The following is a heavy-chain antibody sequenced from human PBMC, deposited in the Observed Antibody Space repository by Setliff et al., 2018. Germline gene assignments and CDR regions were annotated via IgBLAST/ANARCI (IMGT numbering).Heavy chain of an antibody. CDR3: ARGHYNFWSGYYRY. V-gene: IGHV4-34*01. J-gene: IGHJ4*02. CDR2: INHSGST. CDR1: GGSISSHY. Sequence: SETLSLTCTVSGGSISSHYWIWIRQPPGKGLEWIGEINHSGSTNYNPSLKSRVTISVDTSKNQFSLKLSSVTAADTAVYYCARGHYNFWSGYYRYWGQGTLVTVSS. D-gene: IGHD3-3*01.